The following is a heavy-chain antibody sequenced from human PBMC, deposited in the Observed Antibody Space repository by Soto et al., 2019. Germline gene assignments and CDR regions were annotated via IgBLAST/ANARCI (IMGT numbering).Heavy chain of an antibody. CDR2: ISYDGSNK. V-gene: IGHV3-30-3*01. J-gene: IGHJ5*02. CDR3: ARAGSSSSWYFWFDP. Sequence: GGSLRLSCTASGFTFSSHAMGWLRQAPGKGPEWVAVISYDGSNKYYADSVKGRFTISRDNSKNTLYLQMNSLRAEDTAVYYCARAGSSSSWYFWFDPWGQGTLVTVSS. CDR1: GFTFSSHA. D-gene: IGHD6-13*01.